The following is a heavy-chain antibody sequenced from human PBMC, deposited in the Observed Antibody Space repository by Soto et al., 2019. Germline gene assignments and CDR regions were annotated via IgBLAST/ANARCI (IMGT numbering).Heavy chain of an antibody. J-gene: IGHJ6*02. D-gene: IGHD2-2*01. CDR2: IYSGGST. V-gene: IGHV3-53*01. CDR3: ARDYVGAYCSSTSCYSDYYYGMDV. CDR1: GFTVSSNY. Sequence: GGSLRLSCAASGFTVSSNYMSWVRQAPGKGLEWVSVIYSGGSTYYADSVKGRFTISRDNSKNTLYLQMNSLRAEDTAVYYCARDYVGAYCSSTSCYSDYYYGMDVWGQGTTVTVSS.